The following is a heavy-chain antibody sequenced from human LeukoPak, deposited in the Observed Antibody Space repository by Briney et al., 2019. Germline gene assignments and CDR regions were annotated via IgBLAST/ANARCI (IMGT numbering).Heavy chain of an antibody. J-gene: IGHJ4*02. V-gene: IGHV4-39*01. D-gene: IGHD3-10*01. CDR2: IHYSGTT. CDR1: GGSISSSGYY. CDR3: VRRVDYYGSGSYFYYDY. Sequence: SETLSLTCTVAGGSISSSGYYWYWIRQPPGKGLDWIGTIHYSGTTFYKSSLESRLTMSVDTSKNQFSLKLSSVTAADTAVYYCVRRVDYYGSGSYFYYDYWGQGTLVTVSS.